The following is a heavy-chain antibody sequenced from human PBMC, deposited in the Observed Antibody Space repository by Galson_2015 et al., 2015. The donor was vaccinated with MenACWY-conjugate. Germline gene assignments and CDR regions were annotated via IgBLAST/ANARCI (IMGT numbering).Heavy chain of an antibody. CDR2: IYPGDSDI. CDR1: GYNFPSYW. J-gene: IGHJ4*02. V-gene: IGHV5-51*03. Sequence: QSGAEVKRPGESLTISCQVSGYNFPSYWIAWVRQMPGKGLEWMGTIYPGDSDIKYSPSFQGQVTISADTSINTAYLQWSSVKASDTAMYYCARRSPRSHFDYWGRGTLVTVSS. CDR3: ARRSPRSHFDY.